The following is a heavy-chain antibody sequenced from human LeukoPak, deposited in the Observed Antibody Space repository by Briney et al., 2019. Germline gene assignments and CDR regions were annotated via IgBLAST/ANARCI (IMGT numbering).Heavy chain of an antibody. V-gene: IGHV4-34*01. J-gene: IGHJ5*02. Sequence: PSETLTLTCAVYGGSFSGYYWHWIRQPPGKGLEWIGEINHSGSTSYNPSLKSRVTISVDTSKNQFSLKLSSVTAADTAVYYCARGLGGLDPWGQGTLVTVSS. CDR3: ARGLGGLDP. CDR2: INHSGST. CDR1: GGSFSGYY.